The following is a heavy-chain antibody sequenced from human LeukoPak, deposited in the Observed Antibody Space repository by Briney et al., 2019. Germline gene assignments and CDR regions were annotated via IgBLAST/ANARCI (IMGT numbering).Heavy chain of an antibody. CDR3: ARDAHTSGADY. V-gene: IGHV1-18*01. Sequence: ASVKVSCKASGYTFSSYGISWVRQAPGQGLEWMGWISVYNGNTNNIQKLQGRVTMTRDTSTNTAYMELRSLRSDDTAVYYCARDAHTSGADYWGQGTLVTVSS. J-gene: IGHJ4*02. CDR2: ISVYNGNT. D-gene: IGHD1-1*01. CDR1: GYTFSSYG.